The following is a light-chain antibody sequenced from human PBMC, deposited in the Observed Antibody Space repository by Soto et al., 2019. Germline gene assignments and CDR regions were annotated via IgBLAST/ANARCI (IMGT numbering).Light chain of an antibody. J-gene: IGLJ1*01. V-gene: IGLV2-14*03. CDR2: DVT. CDR1: SSYVGAYNY. CDR3: SSYTTSSTYV. Sequence: SALTQPASLSGSPGQSITISCPGTSSYVGAYNYVSWYQQHPGKAPKLMIYDVTNRPSGVSNRFSGSKSGYTASLTISGLQAEDEADYYCSSYTTSSTYVFGTGNKVTVL.